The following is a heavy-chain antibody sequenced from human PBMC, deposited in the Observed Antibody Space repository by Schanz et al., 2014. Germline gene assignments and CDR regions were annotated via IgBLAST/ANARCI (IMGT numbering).Heavy chain of an antibody. CDR3: ATASSHVREAGAGASFDH. J-gene: IGHJ4*02. CDR1: TSIFNHAC. V-gene: IGHV3-15*01. Sequence: EVQLVESGGGLVKPGGSLRLSCAASTSIFNHACMSWVRQAPGKGLEWLGRIKSKSDGETTDYAAPVKGRFSISRDDSQSKLYVQMNSLRIEDAAVYYCATASSHVREAGAGASFDHWGQGTLXTVSP. D-gene: IGHD6-13*01. CDR2: IKSKSDGETT.